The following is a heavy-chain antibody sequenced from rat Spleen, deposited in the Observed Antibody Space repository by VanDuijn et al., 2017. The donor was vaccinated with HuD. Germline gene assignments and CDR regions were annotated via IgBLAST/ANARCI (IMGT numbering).Heavy chain of an antibody. CDR1: GFSLTNFH. V-gene: IGHV2-43*01. D-gene: IGHD1-12*03. Sequence: QVQLKESGPGLVQPSQTLSLTCTVSGFSLTNFHVTWVRQPPGKGLEWVGVIWAGGSTAYNSLLKSRLSISRDTSKSQVFLKVNSLQTEDTATYYCARMGGLLSPPFDYWGQGVMVTVSS. CDR2: IWAGGST. CDR3: ARMGGLLSPPFDY. J-gene: IGHJ2*01.